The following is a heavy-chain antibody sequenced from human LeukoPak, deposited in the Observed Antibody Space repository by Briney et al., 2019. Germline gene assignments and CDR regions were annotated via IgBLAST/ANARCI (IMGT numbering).Heavy chain of an antibody. CDR2: ISSSGSTI. Sequence: GGSLRLSCAASGFIFSNYWMTWVRQAPGKGLEWVSYISSSGSTIYYADSVKGRFTISRDNAKNSLYLQMNSLRAEDTAVYYCARAEGVVVPAAIWDYWGQGTLVTVSS. CDR1: GFIFSNYW. V-gene: IGHV3-11*01. CDR3: ARAEGVVVPAAIWDY. J-gene: IGHJ4*02. D-gene: IGHD2-2*02.